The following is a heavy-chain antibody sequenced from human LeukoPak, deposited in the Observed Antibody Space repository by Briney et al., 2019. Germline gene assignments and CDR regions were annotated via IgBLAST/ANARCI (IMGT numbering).Heavy chain of an antibody. J-gene: IGHJ4*02. D-gene: IGHD3-22*01. CDR3: AVLTYYYDSSGSDLDY. CDR1: GFTFSSYW. CDR2: INGDGRNI. V-gene: IGHV3-74*01. Sequence: PGGSLRLSCVASGFTFSSYWMHWVRQDPRKGLVWVSRINGDGRNINYADSVRGRFTISRDNAKNTLYLQMNTLRAEDTAVYYCAVLTYYYDSSGSDLDYWGQGTLVTVSS.